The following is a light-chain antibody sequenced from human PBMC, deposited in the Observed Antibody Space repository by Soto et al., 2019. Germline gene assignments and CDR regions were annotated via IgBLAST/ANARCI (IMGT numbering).Light chain of an antibody. Sequence: DIQMTQSPSSLSASVGDRVTITCRASQSISSYLNWYQQKPGKAPKLLIYAASSLQSGAPSRFSGSGSGTDFTLTISSLQPEDFATYYCQRSYSTPLFTFGPGTKVDIK. J-gene: IGKJ3*01. V-gene: IGKV1-39*01. CDR2: AAS. CDR1: QSISSY. CDR3: QRSYSTPLFT.